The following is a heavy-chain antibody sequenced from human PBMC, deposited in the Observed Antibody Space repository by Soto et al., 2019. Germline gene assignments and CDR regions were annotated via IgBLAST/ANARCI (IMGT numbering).Heavy chain of an antibody. J-gene: IGHJ6*01. CDR2: ITGHSGRT. CDR1: GFTVSNYA. D-gene: IGHD5-12*01. V-gene: IGHV3-23*01. Sequence: EVQLLESGGGLVQPGGSLRISCAASGFTVSNYAMNWVRQAPGKGLEWVSGITGHSGRTYYADSVKGRFTISRDNSKNTLHLQMNSLRAEDTAVYYCAKEVVATISNYFYGMDVW. CDR3: AKEVVATISNYFYGMDV.